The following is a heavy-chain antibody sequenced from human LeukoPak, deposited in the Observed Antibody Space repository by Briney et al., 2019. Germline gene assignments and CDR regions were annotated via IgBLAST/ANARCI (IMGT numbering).Heavy chain of an antibody. Sequence: GGSLRLSCAASGFTFSSYGMHWVRQAPGKGLEWVAFIRYDGSNKYYADSVKGRFTISRDNSKNTLYLQMNSLRAEDTAVYYCAEEGGYSYGSWGQGTLVTVSS. V-gene: IGHV3-30*02. CDR2: IRYDGSNK. CDR3: AEEGGYSYGS. CDR1: GFTFSSYG. D-gene: IGHD5-18*01. J-gene: IGHJ5*02.